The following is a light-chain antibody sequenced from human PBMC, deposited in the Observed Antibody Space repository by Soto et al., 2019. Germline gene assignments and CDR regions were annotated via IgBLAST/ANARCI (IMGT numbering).Light chain of an antibody. Sequence: QLVLTQSPSASASLGASVKLTCTLSSGHSRDAIAWHQQQPDKGPRYLMKVTSDGSHTKGDGIPDRFSGSSSGAERYLTISSLQSEDEADYYCQTWGTGTHVVFGGGTKLTVL. CDR2: VTSDGSH. CDR3: QTWGTGTHVV. V-gene: IGLV4-69*01. J-gene: IGLJ2*01. CDR1: SGHSRDA.